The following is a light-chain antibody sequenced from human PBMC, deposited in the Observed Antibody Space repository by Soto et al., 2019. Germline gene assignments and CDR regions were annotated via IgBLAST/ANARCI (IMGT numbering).Light chain of an antibody. V-gene: IGKV3-15*01. Sequence: EIVMTQSPATLSVSPGERATLSCRASQSVSSNLAWYPQKPGQAPRLLIYGAFTRAPGIPARFSGSGSGTEFTLTISSLQSEDFAIYDCQQYKNWPPLTVGGGTKVEIK. CDR2: GAF. CDR1: QSVSSN. J-gene: IGKJ4*01. CDR3: QQYKNWPPLT.